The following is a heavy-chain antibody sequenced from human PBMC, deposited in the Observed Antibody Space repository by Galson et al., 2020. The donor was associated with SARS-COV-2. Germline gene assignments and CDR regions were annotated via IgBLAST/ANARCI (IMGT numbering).Heavy chain of an antibody. J-gene: IGHJ4*02. D-gene: IGHD1-26*01. CDR3: ARYLGFHFDY. CDR1: GFTVRSKH. Sequence: GGSLTLSCAASGFTVRSKHMNWVRQAPGKGLEWVSAIYSGGNTYYADSVKGRFTISRDISKNTLYLQMNSLGAEDTAVYYCARYLGFHFDYWGQGTLVTVSS. CDR2: IYSGGNT. V-gene: IGHV3-66*01.